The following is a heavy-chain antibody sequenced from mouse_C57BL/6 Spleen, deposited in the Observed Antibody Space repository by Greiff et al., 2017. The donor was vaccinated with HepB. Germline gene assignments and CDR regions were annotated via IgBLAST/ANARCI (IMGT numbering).Heavy chain of an antibody. CDR2: ISGGGGNT. V-gene: IGHV5-9*01. J-gene: IGHJ2*01. CDR3: ARPYYYGFDY. Sequence: EVNLVESGGGLVKPGGSLKLSCAASGFTFSSYTMSWVRQTPEKRLEWVATISGGGGNTYYPDSVKGRFTISRDNAKNTLYLQMSSLRSEDTALYYCARPYYYGFDYWGQGTTLTVSS. D-gene: IGHD1-1*01. CDR1: GFTFSSYT.